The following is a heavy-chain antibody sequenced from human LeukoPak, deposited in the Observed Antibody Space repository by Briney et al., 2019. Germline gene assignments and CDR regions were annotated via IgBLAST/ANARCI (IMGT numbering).Heavy chain of an antibody. CDR2: IYYSGST. V-gene: IGHV4-30-4*01. CDR1: GGSISSGDYY. J-gene: IGHJ4*02. CDR3: ASDTVTTADLGFDY. D-gene: IGHD4-17*01. Sequence: SETLSLTCTVSGGSISSGDYYWSWIRQPPGKGLEWIGYIYYSGSTYYSPSLKSRVTISVDTSKNQFSLKLSSVTAADTAVYYCASDTVTTADLGFDYWGQGTLVTVSS.